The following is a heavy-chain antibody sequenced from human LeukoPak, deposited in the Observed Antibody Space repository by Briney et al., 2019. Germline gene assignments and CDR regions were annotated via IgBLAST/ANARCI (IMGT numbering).Heavy chain of an antibody. J-gene: IGHJ4*02. CDR3: ARDGSGYSSGWYGYYFDY. CDR1: GFTFSPYS. CDR2: ISSSSGTI. V-gene: IGHV3-48*04. Sequence: GGSLRLSCAASGFTFSPYSMNWVRQAPGKGLEWVSYISSSSGTIYYADSVKGRFTTSRDNAKNSLYLQMNSLRAEDTAVYYCARDGSGYSSGWYGYYFDYWGQGTLVTVSS. D-gene: IGHD6-19*01.